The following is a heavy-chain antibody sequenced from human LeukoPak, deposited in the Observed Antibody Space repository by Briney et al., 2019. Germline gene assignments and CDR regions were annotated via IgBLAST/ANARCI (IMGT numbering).Heavy chain of an antibody. D-gene: IGHD3-22*01. Sequence: GGSLRLSCAASGFTFSSYSMNWVRQAPGKGLEWVSSISSSSSCIYYADSVKGRFTISRDNAKNSLYLQMNSLRAEDTAVYYCARGDYYDSSGYYTFYYYYGMDVWGQGTTVTVSS. J-gene: IGHJ6*02. CDR1: GFTFSSYS. CDR3: ARGDYYDSSGYYTFYYYYGMDV. V-gene: IGHV3-21*01. CDR2: ISSSSSCI.